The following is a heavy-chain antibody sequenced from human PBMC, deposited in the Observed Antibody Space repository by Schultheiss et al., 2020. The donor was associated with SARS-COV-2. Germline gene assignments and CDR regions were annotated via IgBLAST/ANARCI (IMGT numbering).Heavy chain of an antibody. D-gene: IGHD6-13*01. CDR3: ARRVTAAGFDY. V-gene: IGHV5-51*01. J-gene: IGHJ4*02. Sequence: GGSLRLSCKGSGYSFTSYWIGWVRQMPGKGLEWMGFIYPGDSDTRYSPSFQGQVTISADKSISTAYLQWSSLKASDTAMYYCARRVTAAGFDYWGQGTLVTVSS. CDR1: GYSFTSYW. CDR2: IYPGDSDT.